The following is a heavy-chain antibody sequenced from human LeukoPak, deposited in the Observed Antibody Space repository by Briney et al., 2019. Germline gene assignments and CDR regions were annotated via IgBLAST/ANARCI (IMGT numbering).Heavy chain of an antibody. J-gene: IGHJ4*02. CDR3: ARDRFLEWQNFDY. D-gene: IGHD3-3*01. Sequence: ASVKVSCKASGYTFTGYYMHWVRQAPGQGLEWMGWINPNSGGTNYAQKFQGRVTMTGDTSISTAYMELSRLGSDDTAVYYCARDRFLEWQNFDYWGQGTLVTVSS. V-gene: IGHV1-2*02. CDR2: INPNSGGT. CDR1: GYTFTGYY.